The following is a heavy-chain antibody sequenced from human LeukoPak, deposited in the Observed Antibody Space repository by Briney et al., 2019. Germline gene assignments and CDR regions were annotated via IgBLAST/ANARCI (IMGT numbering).Heavy chain of an antibody. Sequence: GGSLILSCAASGFTFSSYSMNWVRQAPGEGLEWVSSISSSSSYIYYADSVKGRFAISRDNAKNSLYLQMNSLRAEDTAVYYCARDPKTYYYDSSGRSRGVFDYWGQGTLVSVSS. D-gene: IGHD3-22*01. J-gene: IGHJ4*02. CDR1: GFTFSSYS. CDR2: ISSSSSYI. CDR3: ARDPKTYYYDSSGRSRGVFDY. V-gene: IGHV3-21*01.